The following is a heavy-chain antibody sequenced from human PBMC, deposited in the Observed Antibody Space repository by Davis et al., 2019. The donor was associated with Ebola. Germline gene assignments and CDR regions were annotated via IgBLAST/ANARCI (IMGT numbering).Heavy chain of an antibody. Sequence: MPSDPLSSTCAVHGGSFSGYYWSWIRQSPGKGLEWIGEIIDSGSTNYNPSLKSRVSISLDRSKNQFSLKVTSLTAADTAVYYCARTTRGSGWFVDYWGQGTLVTVSS. CDR3: ARTTRGSGWFVDY. V-gene: IGHV4-34*12. D-gene: IGHD6-19*01. CDR1: GGSFSGYY. J-gene: IGHJ4*02. CDR2: IIDSGST.